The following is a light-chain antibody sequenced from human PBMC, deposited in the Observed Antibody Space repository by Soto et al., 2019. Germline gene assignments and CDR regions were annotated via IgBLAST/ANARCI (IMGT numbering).Light chain of an antibody. CDR1: VLAKKY. V-gene: IGLV3-27*01. CDR2: KDS. CDR3: YSAADNKGV. Sequence: SYELTQPSSVSVSPGQTARITCSGDVLAKKYARWFQQKPGQAPVLVIYKDSERPSGIPERFSGSSSGTTVTLPIIRAQVDDEADYYCYSAADNKGVFRRGTKLTVL. J-gene: IGLJ2*01.